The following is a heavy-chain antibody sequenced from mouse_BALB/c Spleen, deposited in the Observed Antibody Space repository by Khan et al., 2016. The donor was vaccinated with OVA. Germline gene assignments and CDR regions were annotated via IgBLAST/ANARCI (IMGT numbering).Heavy chain of an antibody. Sequence: QIQLVQSGAELARPGASVKLSCKASGYTFTSYWMQWVKQRPGQGLEWIGAIYPGDGDTRYTQKFKGKATLTAAKSSSTAYMQLSSLASEDSAVYDFARSADGYSARFAYWGQGTLVTVSA. CDR2: IYPGDGDT. J-gene: IGHJ3*01. V-gene: IGHV1-87*01. D-gene: IGHD2-3*01. CDR3: ARSADGYSARFAY. CDR1: GYTFTSYW.